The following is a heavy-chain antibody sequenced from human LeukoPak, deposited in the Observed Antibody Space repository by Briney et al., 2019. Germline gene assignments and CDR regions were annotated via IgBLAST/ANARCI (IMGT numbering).Heavy chain of an antibody. V-gene: IGHV4-59*01. D-gene: IGHD6-13*01. Sequence: SETLSLTCTVSGGSMSNYYWSWIRQPPGKGLEWIGYIHYSGSTNYNPSLKSRVTISVDTSRNQFSLNLNSVSAADTAVYYCARGAAAGPIDHHFDYWGQGTLVTVSS. J-gene: IGHJ4*02. CDR3: ARGAAAGPIDHHFDY. CDR1: GGSMSNYY. CDR2: IHYSGST.